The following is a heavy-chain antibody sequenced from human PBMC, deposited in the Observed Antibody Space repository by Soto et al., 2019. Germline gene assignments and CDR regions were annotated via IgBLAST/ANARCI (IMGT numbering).Heavy chain of an antibody. V-gene: IGHV4-30-2*01. D-gene: IGHD3-3*01. CDR1: GGSISSGGYS. CDR2: IYHSGST. J-gene: IGHJ4*02. Sequence: SETLSLTCAVSGGSISSGGYSWSWIRQPPGKGLEWIGYIYHSGSTYYNPSLKSRVTMSVDRYKNQFSLKLSSVTAAYTAVYYCARGGFGVVNVWGQGTLVTVSS. CDR3: ARGGFGVVNV.